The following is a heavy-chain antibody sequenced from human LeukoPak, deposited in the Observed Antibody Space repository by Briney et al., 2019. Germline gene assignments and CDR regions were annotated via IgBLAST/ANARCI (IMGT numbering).Heavy chain of an antibody. CDR1: GYTFTSYD. Sequence: ASVKVSRKASGYTFTSYDINWVRQATGQGLEWMGWMNPNSGNTGYAQKFQGRVTMTRNTSISTAYMELSSLRSEDTAVYYCAREKIGYYDGSGRGWFDPWGQGTLVTVSS. D-gene: IGHD3-22*01. CDR2: MNPNSGNT. J-gene: IGHJ5*02. V-gene: IGHV1-8*01. CDR3: AREKIGYYDGSGRGWFDP.